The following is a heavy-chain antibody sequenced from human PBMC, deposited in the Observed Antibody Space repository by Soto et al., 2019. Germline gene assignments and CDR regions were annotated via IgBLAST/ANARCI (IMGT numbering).Heavy chain of an antibody. V-gene: IGHV4-34*01. CDR1: GGSFSGYC. CDR3: ARGSYMIGVAATATSLNWFDP. Sequence: SETLSLTCAVYGGSFSGYCWSWIRQPPGKGLEWIGEINHSGSTNYNPSLKSRVTISVDTSKNQFSLKLSSVTAADTAVYYCARGSYMIGVAATATSLNWFDPWGQGTLVTVSS. J-gene: IGHJ5*02. D-gene: IGHD2-15*01. CDR2: INHSGST.